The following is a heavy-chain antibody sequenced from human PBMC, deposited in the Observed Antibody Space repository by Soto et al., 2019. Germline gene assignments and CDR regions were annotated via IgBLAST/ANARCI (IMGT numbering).Heavy chain of an antibody. V-gene: IGHV3-23*01. Sequence: DVQLLESGGGLVQPGGSLRLSCAASGFSFSSYAMVWVRQAPGKGLEWVSVISARGGSSYFADSVKGRFTISRDNSKNVLSLEMNSLRAEDTAIYFCAKGSIEYSASVGNWGPGTLVLVSS. CDR1: GFSFSSYA. J-gene: IGHJ4*02. CDR2: ISARGGSS. D-gene: IGHD4-4*01. CDR3: AKGSIEYSASVGN.